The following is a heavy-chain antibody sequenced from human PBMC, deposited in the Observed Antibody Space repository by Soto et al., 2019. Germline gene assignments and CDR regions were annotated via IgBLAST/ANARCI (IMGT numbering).Heavy chain of an antibody. CDR3: ATSYGSGYRAFDS. D-gene: IGHD3-10*01. CDR2: INPILSMS. V-gene: IGHV1-69*02. J-gene: IGHJ4*02. CDR1: GDTFSFYT. Sequence: QVQLVQSGAEVKKPGSSVKVSCKASGDTFSFYTINWVRQAPGLGLEWVGRINPILSMSNYAQKFQGRVTMTADKSTNTAYMELRSLRSEDTVMYFCATSYGSGYRAFDSWGQGALVTVSS.